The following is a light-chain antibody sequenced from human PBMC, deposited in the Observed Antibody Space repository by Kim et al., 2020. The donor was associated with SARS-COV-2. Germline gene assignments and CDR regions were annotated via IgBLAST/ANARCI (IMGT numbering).Light chain of an antibody. J-gene: IGKJ4*01. CDR3: QQLNTYPLT. V-gene: IGKV1-9*01. Sequence: ASVGDRVTFTCRASQDISSSLAWYQQKPGKAPKLLIYAASTLESGVPSRFTGSGSGTEFTLTISSLQPEDFAAYYCQQLNTYPLTFGGGTKVDIK. CDR1: QDISSS. CDR2: AAS.